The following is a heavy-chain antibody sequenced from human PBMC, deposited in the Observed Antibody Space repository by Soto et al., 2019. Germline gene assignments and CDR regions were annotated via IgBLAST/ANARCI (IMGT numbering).Heavy chain of an antibody. CDR1: GFTFRGYG. Sequence: QVQLVESGGGVVQPGRSLRLSCAASGFTFRGYGMHWVRQAPGRGLEWVAIISYDGSNKYYADSVKGRFTISRDNSKNTLYLQMNSLRAEDTAVYYCAKAINNWNDEGCFDYWGQGTLVTVSS. CDR2: ISYDGSNK. V-gene: IGHV3-30*18. CDR3: AKAINNWNDEGCFDY. J-gene: IGHJ4*02. D-gene: IGHD1-20*01.